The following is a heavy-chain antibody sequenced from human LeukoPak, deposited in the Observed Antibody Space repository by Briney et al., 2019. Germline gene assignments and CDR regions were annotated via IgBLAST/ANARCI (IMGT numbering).Heavy chain of an antibody. Sequence: GGSLRLSCAASGFTFSSYWMHCVRHAPGKGLVWVSRINSDGSTTNYADSVKGRFTISRDNAKNTLYLQMNSLRAEDTAVYYCARDRGHTAIDYWGQGTLVTVSS. CDR2: INSDGSTT. V-gene: IGHV3-74*01. CDR3: ARDRGHTAIDY. D-gene: IGHD5-18*01. CDR1: GFTFSSYW. J-gene: IGHJ4*02.